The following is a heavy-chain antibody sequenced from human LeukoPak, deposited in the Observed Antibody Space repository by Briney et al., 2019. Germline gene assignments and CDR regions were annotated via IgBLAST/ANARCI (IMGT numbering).Heavy chain of an antibody. Sequence: GGSLRLSCAASGFTFSSYGMHWVRQAPGKGLEWVVVISYDGSNKYYADSVKGRFTISRDNSKNTLYLQMNSLRAEDTAVYYCAKDHYGDYLDYWGQGTLVTVSS. D-gene: IGHD4-17*01. J-gene: IGHJ4*02. CDR2: ISYDGSNK. V-gene: IGHV3-30*18. CDR1: GFTFSSYG. CDR3: AKDHYGDYLDY.